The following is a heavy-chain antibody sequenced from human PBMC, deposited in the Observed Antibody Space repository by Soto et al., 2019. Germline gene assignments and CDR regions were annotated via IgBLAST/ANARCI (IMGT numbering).Heavy chain of an antibody. CDR3: AALFYYDSKGGFDY. V-gene: IGHV1-2*02. CDR2: INTNNGGT. Sequence: ASVKVSCKASGYTFTGYLMHWVRQAPGQGLEWMGWINTNNGGTNSAQKFQGRVTMTMDTSISTAYLQWSSLKASDTAMYYCAALFYYDSKGGFDYWGQGTRVTVSS. D-gene: IGHD3-22*01. J-gene: IGHJ4*02. CDR1: GYTFTGYL.